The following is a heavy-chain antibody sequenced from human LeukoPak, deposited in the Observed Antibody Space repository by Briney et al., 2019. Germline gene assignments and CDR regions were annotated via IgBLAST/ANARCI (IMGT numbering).Heavy chain of an antibody. Sequence: SETLSLTCTVSGYSISSDYYWSWIRQPPGKGLEWIGEINHSGNSNYNPSLKSRVTISVDTSKDQFSLKLSSVTAADTAVYYCARGSDYGANLIDYWGQGTLVTVSS. CDR2: INHSGNS. CDR1: GYSISSDYY. CDR3: ARGSDYGANLIDY. D-gene: IGHD4-23*01. V-gene: IGHV4-38-2*02. J-gene: IGHJ4*02.